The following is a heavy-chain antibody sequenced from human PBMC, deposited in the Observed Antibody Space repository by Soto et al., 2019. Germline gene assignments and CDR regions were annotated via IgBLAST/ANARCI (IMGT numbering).Heavy chain of an antibody. V-gene: IGHV3-30*03. Sequence: QVQLVESGGGVVQPGRSLRLSCAASGFTFSSYCMHWGRQAPGKWLEWVSVMSYDGSNKYYADSVKGRFTISRDNSLSTLYLEMTSLRAEATAVYSCARDGGKQQLVPVGDFDYWGQGTLVTVSS. CDR2: MSYDGSNK. D-gene: IGHD6-13*01. CDR3: ARDGGKQQLVPVGDFDY. J-gene: IGHJ4*02. CDR1: GFTFSSYC.